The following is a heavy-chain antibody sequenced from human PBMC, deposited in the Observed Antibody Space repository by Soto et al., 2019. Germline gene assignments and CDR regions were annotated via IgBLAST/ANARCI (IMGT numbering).Heavy chain of an antibody. V-gene: IGHV4-39*01. CDR2: IYYRGNT. Sequence: PSETLSLTCTVTGGSISSTIYYWGWIRQPPGKGLEWIGSIYYRGNTYNSPSLESRVTMSVDTSKNQFSLKLNSVTAADTAVYYCARHAVARGPFDHWGQGTLVTVSS. D-gene: IGHD6-19*01. CDR1: GGSISSTIYY. J-gene: IGHJ4*02. CDR3: ARHAVARGPFDH.